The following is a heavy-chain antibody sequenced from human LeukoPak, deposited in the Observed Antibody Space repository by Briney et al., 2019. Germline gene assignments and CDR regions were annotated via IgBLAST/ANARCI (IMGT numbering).Heavy chain of an antibody. Sequence: SETLSLTCAVYGGSFSGYYWSWIRQPPGKGLEWIGEINHSGSTNYNPSLKSRVTISVDTSKNQFSLKLSSVTAADTAVYYCARGPPFTVQRLGQNWLDPWGQGTLVTVSS. V-gene: IGHV4-34*01. J-gene: IGHJ5*02. CDR3: ARGPPFTVQRLGQNWLDP. CDR2: INHSGST. D-gene: IGHD6-25*01. CDR1: GGSFSGYY.